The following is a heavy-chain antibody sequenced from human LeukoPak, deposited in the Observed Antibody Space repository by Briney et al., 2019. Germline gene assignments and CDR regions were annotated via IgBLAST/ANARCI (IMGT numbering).Heavy chain of an antibody. CDR1: GVTFSGSG. Sequence: GGSLRLSCAASGVTFSGSGVDWVRQASGRGLGWVGRIRSKANSYATAFPASVKGRFTISRDDSKNTAYLQMNSLKTEATAVYYCTAYYDRSRVGYWGQGILVTVSS. J-gene: IGHJ4*02. CDR3: TAYYDRSRVGY. D-gene: IGHD3-22*01. CDR2: IRSKANSYAT. V-gene: IGHV3-73*01.